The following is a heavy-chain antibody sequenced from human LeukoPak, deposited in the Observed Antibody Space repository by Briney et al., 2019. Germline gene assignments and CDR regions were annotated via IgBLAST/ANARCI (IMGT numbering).Heavy chain of an antibody. Sequence: PGGSLRLSCAASGFTFSSYEMNWVRQAPGKGLEWVSYISSSGSTIYYADSVKGRFTISRDNAKNSLYLQMNSLRAEDTAVYYCARFFFVYVGGSSDPRGYFDYGGREPLVT. CDR2: ISSSGSTI. CDR1: GFTFSSYE. D-gene: IGHD3-16*01. CDR3: ARFFFVYVGGSSDPRGYFDY. V-gene: IGHV3-48*03. J-gene: IGHJ4*02.